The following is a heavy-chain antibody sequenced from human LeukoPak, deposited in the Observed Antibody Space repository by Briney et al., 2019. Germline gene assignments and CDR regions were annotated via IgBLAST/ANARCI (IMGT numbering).Heavy chain of an antibody. Sequence: ASVKVSCKASGYTFTSYGISWVRQAPGQGLEWMGWISAYNGNTNYAQKLQGRVTMTTDTSTGTAYMELRGLRSDDTAVYYCARGVNCSSTSCYSGFDPWGQGTLVTVSS. D-gene: IGHD2-2*01. J-gene: IGHJ5*02. CDR3: ARGVNCSSTSCYSGFDP. CDR1: GYTFTSYG. V-gene: IGHV1-18*01. CDR2: ISAYNGNT.